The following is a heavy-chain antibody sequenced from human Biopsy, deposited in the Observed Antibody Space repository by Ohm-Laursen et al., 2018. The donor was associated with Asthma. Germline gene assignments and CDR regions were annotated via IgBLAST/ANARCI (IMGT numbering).Heavy chain of an antibody. CDR1: GYSLTDLS. CDR3: ASDFPKDYVRYNFQF. Sequence: ASSVKVSCKISGYSLTDLSMHWVRQAPGQGLERMGGHDHEEGGTVSARRFQGRVTMTEDTSTDTAYMELSSLSSDDTAVYYCASDFPKDYVRYNFQFWGQGTLVTVSS. V-gene: IGHV1-24*01. D-gene: IGHD4-17*01. CDR2: HDHEEGGT. J-gene: IGHJ4*02.